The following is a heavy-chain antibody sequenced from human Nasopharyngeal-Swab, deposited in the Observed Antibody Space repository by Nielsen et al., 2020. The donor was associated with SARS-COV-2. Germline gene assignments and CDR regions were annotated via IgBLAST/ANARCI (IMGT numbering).Heavy chain of an antibody. CDR1: GFTFRNHG. J-gene: IGHJ4*02. V-gene: IGHV3-30*18. D-gene: IGHD2-2*01. CDR2: ITSGGRTQ. CDR3: AKESSTYYYDN. Sequence: GGSLRLSCAASGFTFRNHGMHWVRQAPGKGLEWVGIITSGGRTQVYADSVEGRFTISRDDPENTLYLQMNSLRPEDTAVYYCAKESSTYYYDNWGQGTLVTVSP.